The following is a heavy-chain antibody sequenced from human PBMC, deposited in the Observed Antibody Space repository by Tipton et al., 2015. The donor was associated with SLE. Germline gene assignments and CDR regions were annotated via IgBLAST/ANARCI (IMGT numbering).Heavy chain of an antibody. CDR3: AKGLMAVANYFGS. V-gene: IGHV3-30*02. Sequence: SLRLSCAASGFSFSNFGMNWVRQAAGKGLEWVAFIRSDGSKKYYAESMRGRFIVSRDNPKNTLYLQMNSLRAEDTAIYFCAKGLMAVANYFGSWGQGTLVTVSS. CDR1: GFSFSNFG. J-gene: IGHJ4*02. D-gene: IGHD6-19*01. CDR2: IRSDGSKK.